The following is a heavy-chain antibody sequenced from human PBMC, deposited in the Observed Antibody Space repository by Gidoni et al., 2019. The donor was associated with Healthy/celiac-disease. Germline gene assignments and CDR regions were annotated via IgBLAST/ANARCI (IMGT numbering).Heavy chain of an antibody. CDR3: ATSKGSPYDFWSGYAQTDY. CDR2: ISGSGGST. V-gene: IGHV3-23*01. CDR1: GFTFSSYA. J-gene: IGHJ4*02. D-gene: IGHD3-3*01. Sequence: EVQLLESGGGLVQPGGSLRLSCAASGFTFSSYAMSWVRQAPGKGLEWVSAISGSGGSTYYADSVKGRFTISRDNSKNTLYLQMNRLRAEDTAVYYCATSKGSPYDFWSGYAQTDYWGQGTLVTVSS.